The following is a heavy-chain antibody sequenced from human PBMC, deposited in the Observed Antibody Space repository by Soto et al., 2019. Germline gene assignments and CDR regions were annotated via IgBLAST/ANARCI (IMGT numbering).Heavy chain of an antibody. J-gene: IGHJ6*02. V-gene: IGHV1-2*02. D-gene: IGHD2-21*02. CDR2: INPYTGGT. CDR3: ATQFHHCGGDCYRGPYFGMDV. Sequence: ASVKVSCKASGYTFTGYYVLWVRQAPGQGPECMGWINPYTGGTNYAQKFQGRVTMTRDTSISTAYMELCKLISDDTAVYYCATQFHHCGGDCYRGPYFGMDVWGQGTTVTVSS. CDR1: GYTFTGYY.